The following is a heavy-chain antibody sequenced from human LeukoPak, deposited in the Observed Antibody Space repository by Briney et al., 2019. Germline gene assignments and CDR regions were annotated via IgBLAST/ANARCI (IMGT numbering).Heavy chain of an antibody. Sequence: ASVKVSCKASGYTFTGYYMHWVRLAPGQGLEWMGWINPNSGGTNYAQKFQGRVPMTRDTSISTAYMELSRLRSDDKGVYYCASQAAGPNGVYYYDMDAWGKGTTVTVSS. D-gene: IGHD6-13*01. V-gene: IGHV1-2*02. J-gene: IGHJ6*03. CDR2: INPNSGGT. CDR1: GYTFTGYY. CDR3: ASQAAGPNGVYYYDMDA.